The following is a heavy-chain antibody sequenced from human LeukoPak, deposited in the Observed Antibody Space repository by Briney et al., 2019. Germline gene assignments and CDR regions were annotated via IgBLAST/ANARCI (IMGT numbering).Heavy chain of an antibody. D-gene: IGHD3-3*01. CDR1: GYTFTSYG. Sequence: GASVKVSCKASGYTFTSYGISWVGQAPGQGLEWMGWISAYNGNTNYAQKLQGRVTMTTDTSTSTAYMELRSLGSDDTAVYYCARDPLYDFWSGYYLSYYGMDVWGQGTTVTVSS. J-gene: IGHJ6*02. CDR2: ISAYNGNT. CDR3: ARDPLYDFWSGYYLSYYGMDV. V-gene: IGHV1-18*01.